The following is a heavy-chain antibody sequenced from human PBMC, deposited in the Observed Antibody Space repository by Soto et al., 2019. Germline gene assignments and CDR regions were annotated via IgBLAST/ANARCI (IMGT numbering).Heavy chain of an antibody. D-gene: IGHD3-3*01. Sequence: QVQLQESGPGLVKPSGTLSLTCAVSGGSISSSNWWSWVRQPPGKGLEWIGQIYHSGSTNYNTSLKSRVTISLDKSKNQFSMKLSSVTAADTAVYYCARSGPPIADFWRGSPDAFDIWGKGTMVTVSS. CDR3: ARSGPPIADFWRGSPDAFDI. CDR1: GGSISSSNW. V-gene: IGHV4-4*02. CDR2: IYHSGST. J-gene: IGHJ3*02.